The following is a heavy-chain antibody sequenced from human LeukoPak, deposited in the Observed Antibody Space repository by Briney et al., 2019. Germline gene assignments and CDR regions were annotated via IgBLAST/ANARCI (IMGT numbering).Heavy chain of an antibody. V-gene: IGHV3-30*02. CDR2: IRYDGSNK. CDR3: ARLPYDSSGYQIDY. D-gene: IGHD3-22*01. Sequence: GGSLRLSCAASGFTFSSYGMHWVRQAPGKGLEWVAFIRYDGSNKYYADSVKGRFTISRDNSKNTLYLQMNSLRAEDTAVYYCARLPYDSSGYQIDYWGQGTLVTVSS. J-gene: IGHJ4*02. CDR1: GFTFSSYG.